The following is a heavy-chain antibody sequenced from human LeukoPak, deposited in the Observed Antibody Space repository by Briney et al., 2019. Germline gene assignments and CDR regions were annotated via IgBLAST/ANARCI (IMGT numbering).Heavy chain of an antibody. Sequence: ASVKVSCKASGYTFTSYDINWVRQATGQGLEWMGWMNPNSDNTGYAQKFQGRVTITRNTSISTAYMELSSLRSEDTAVYYCARAVPYSSSSKRRRYYYYMDVWGKGTTVTVSS. CDR2: MNPNSDNT. J-gene: IGHJ6*03. D-gene: IGHD6-6*01. CDR1: GYTFTSYD. CDR3: ARAVPYSSSSKRRRYYYYMDV. V-gene: IGHV1-8*01.